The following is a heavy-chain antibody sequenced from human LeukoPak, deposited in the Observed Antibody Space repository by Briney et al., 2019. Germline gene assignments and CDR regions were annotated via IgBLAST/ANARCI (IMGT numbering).Heavy chain of an antibody. D-gene: IGHD3-3*01. CDR2: IYYSGST. J-gene: IGHJ5*02. CDR1: GGSISNYY. V-gene: IGHV4-59*01. CDR3: ARETYYDFSSGYGGGNWFDP. Sequence: SETLSLTCTVSGGSISNYYWSWIRQPPGKGLEWIGSIYYSGSTKYNPSLKSRVTISVATSKNQFSLKLSSVTAADTAVYYCARETYYDFSSGYGGGNWFDPWGQGTLVTVSS.